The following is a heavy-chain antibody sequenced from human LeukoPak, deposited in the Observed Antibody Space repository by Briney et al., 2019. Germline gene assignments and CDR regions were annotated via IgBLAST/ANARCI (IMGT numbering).Heavy chain of an antibody. CDR3: ARDSDSSSLSDY. Sequence: SQTLSLTCTVSGGSISSGSYYWSWIRQPAGKGLEWIGRIYTSGSTNYNPSLKSRVTISVDTSKNQFSLKLSSVTAADTAVYYCARDSDSSSLSDYWGQGTLGTVSS. V-gene: IGHV4-61*02. CDR1: GGSISSGSYY. J-gene: IGHJ4*02. CDR2: IYTSGST. D-gene: IGHD6-6*01.